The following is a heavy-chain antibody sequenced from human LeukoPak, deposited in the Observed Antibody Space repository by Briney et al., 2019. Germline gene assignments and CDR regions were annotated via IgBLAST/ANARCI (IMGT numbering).Heavy chain of an antibody. CDR2: IYYNGFT. CDR1: SGSISGNY. CDR3: ARTRDSGSLDF. D-gene: IGHD3-10*01. J-gene: IGHJ4*02. V-gene: IGHV4-59*01. Sequence: PSETLPLTCTVSSGSISGNYWSWIRQPPGKGLEWIGYIYYNGFTNYNPSLKSRIAISVNSSKNQFSLKLSSVTAADTAVYYCARTRDSGSLDFWGQGTPVTVSS.